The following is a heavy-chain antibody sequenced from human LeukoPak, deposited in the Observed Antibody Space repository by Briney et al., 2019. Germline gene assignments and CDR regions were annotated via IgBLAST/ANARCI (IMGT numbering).Heavy chain of an antibody. J-gene: IGHJ3*02. CDR1: GGSISSHY. Sequence: SETLSLTCTVSGGSISSHYWSWIRQPPGKGLEWIGYIYYSGSTNYNPSLKSRVTISVDTSKNQFSLKLSSVTAADTAVYYCARLISGGSNAFDIWGQGTMVTVSS. CDR2: IYYSGST. V-gene: IGHV4-59*08. D-gene: IGHD3-16*01. CDR3: ARLISGGSNAFDI.